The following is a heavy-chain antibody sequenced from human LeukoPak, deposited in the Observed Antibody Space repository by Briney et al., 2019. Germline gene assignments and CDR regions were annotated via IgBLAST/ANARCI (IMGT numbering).Heavy chain of an antibody. D-gene: IGHD2-2*01. CDR3: ASDSCSSTSCRKKFDY. J-gene: IGHJ4*02. CDR1: GGSITSSSYY. V-gene: IGHV4-39*07. CDR2: IYYSGTS. Sequence: SETLSLTCNVSGGSITSSSYYWGWIRQPPGKGLEWIGSIYYSGTSYYHPSLKSRVTISVDTSKNQFSLKLSSVTAADTAVYYCASDSCSSTSCRKKFDYWGQGTLVTVSS.